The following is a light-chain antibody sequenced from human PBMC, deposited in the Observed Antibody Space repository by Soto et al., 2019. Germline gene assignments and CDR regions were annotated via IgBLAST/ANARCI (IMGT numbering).Light chain of an antibody. CDR3: QQSYRSPRT. V-gene: IGKV1-39*01. CDR2: AAS. J-gene: IGKJ1*01. Sequence: DLQVTQSPSSLSASVGDRVTITCRARQSLSTYLNWYQQRPGKAPKLLIYAASNLQSGVPSRFGGSGSGTDFTLTISSLQAEDFATYYCQQSYRSPRTFGQGTKVEIK. CDR1: QSLSTY.